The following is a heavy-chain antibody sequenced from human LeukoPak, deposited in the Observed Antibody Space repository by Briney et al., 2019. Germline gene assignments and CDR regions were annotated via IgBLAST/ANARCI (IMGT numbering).Heavy chain of an antibody. J-gene: IGHJ4*02. V-gene: IGHV4-4*07. D-gene: IGHD5-18*01. Sequence: SETLSLTCPVSGGSISSYYWSWIRQPAGKGLEWIGRIYTSGSTNYNPSLKSRVTMSVDTSKNQFSLKLSSVTAADTAVYYCARDREGRYSYGNFFDYWGQGTLVTVSS. CDR1: GGSISSYY. CDR2: IYTSGST. CDR3: ARDREGRYSYGNFFDY.